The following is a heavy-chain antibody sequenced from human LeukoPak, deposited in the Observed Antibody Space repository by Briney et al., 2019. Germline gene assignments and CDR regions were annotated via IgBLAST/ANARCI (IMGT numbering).Heavy chain of an antibody. CDR2: IYYSGST. V-gene: IGHV4-59*01. Sequence: SETLSLTCSVSGGSIRSYYWSWIRQPPGKGLEWIGYIYYSGSTNYNPSLRSRVTILIDTSKNQFSLKLSSVTAADTAVYYCARYVWGSYPTFEDYWGQGALVTVSS. CDR1: GGSIRSYY. CDR3: ARYVWGSYPTFEDY. D-gene: IGHD3-16*02. J-gene: IGHJ4*02.